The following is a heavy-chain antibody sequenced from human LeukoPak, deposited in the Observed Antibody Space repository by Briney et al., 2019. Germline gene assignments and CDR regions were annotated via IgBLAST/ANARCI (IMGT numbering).Heavy chain of an antibody. CDR1: GYSFTNYW. CDR3: ARLSGYSSSWFDY. D-gene: IGHD6-13*01. Sequence: GESLKISCKGSGYSFTNYWIGWVRQMSGKGLEWVGIIYPDDSDTRYSPSFRGQVTISADKSISTTYLQWSSLKASDTAIYYCARLSGYSSSWFDYWGQGTLVTVSS. CDR2: IYPDDSDT. J-gene: IGHJ4*02. V-gene: IGHV5-51*01.